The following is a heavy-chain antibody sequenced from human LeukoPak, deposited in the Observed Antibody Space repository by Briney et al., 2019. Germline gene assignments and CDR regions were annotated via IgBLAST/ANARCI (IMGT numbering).Heavy chain of an antibody. V-gene: IGHV3-30*02. CDR3: AKDPFLAGVVITPWHYFDY. J-gene: IGHJ4*02. D-gene: IGHD3-3*01. CDR1: GFTFSSYG. Sequence: EGSLRLSCAASGFTFSSYGMHWVRQAPGKGLEWVAFIRYDGGNKYYADSVKGRFTISRDNSKNTLYLQMNSLRAEDTAVYYCAKDPFLAGVVITPWHYFDYWGQGTLVTVSS. CDR2: IRYDGGNK.